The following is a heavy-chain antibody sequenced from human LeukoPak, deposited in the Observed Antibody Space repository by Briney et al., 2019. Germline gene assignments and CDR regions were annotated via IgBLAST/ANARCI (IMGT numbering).Heavy chain of an antibody. CDR3: ATGLSGYNHGGYFDY. Sequence: SVKVSCKASGGTFSTYGISWVRQAPGQGLEWMGGIIPIFGTANYAQKFQGRVTITADESTSTAYMELNSLRSEDTAVYYCATGLSGYNHGGYFDYWGQGTLVTVSS. D-gene: IGHD5-18*01. CDR1: GGTFSTYG. V-gene: IGHV1-69*01. J-gene: IGHJ4*02. CDR2: IIPIFGTA.